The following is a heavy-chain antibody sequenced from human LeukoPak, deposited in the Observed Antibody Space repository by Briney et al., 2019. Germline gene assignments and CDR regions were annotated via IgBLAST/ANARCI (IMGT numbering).Heavy chain of an antibody. CDR1: GGSISSYY. CDR3: ARDRHTGGYSYGSFDY. Sequence: SETLSLTSTVSGGSISSYYWSWIRQPPGKGLEWIGYIYYSGSTNYNPSLKSRVTISVDTSKNQFSLKLSSVTAADTAVYYCARDRHTGGYSYGSFDYWGQGTLVTVSS. CDR2: IYYSGST. D-gene: IGHD5-18*01. J-gene: IGHJ4*02. V-gene: IGHV4-59*01.